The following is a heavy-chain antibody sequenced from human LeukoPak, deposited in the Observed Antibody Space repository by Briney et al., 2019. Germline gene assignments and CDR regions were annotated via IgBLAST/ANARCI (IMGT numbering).Heavy chain of an antibody. Sequence: PGGSLRLSCAASGFTFSSYSMNWVRQAPGKGLKWVSSISSSSSYIYYADSVKGRFTISRDNAKNSLYLRMNSLRAEDTAVYYCAKGMGATKDAFDIWGQGTMVTVSS. CDR3: AKGMGATKDAFDI. D-gene: IGHD1-26*01. V-gene: IGHV3-21*03. CDR2: ISSSSSYI. J-gene: IGHJ3*02. CDR1: GFTFSSYS.